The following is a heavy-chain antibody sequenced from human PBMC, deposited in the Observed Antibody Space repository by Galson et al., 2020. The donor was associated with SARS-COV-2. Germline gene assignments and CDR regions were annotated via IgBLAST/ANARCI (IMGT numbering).Heavy chain of an antibody. CDR1: GFTFSGSA. V-gene: IGHV3-73*01. CDR2: IRSKAHNYAT. J-gene: IGHJ6*02. D-gene: IGHD2-2*01. CDR3: TKLPDCTTTSCYQFYYGMDV. Sequence: GGSLSLSCAASGFTFSGSAVHWVRQASGKGLEWVGRIRSKAHNYATAYGVSLQGRFTVSRDDSKNTAYLQMNSLKTEDTAVYYCTKLPDCTTTSCYQFYYGMDVWGQGTTVTVSS.